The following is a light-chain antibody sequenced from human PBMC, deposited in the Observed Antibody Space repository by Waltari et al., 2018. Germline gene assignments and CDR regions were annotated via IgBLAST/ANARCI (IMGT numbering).Light chain of an antibody. CDR3: SSYAGNNNLV. J-gene: IGLJ2*01. V-gene: IGLV2-8*01. CDR2: VVS. Sequence: QSALTQPPSASGSPGQSVTIPCTGTSSDVGGYNYVPWYQQHPGKAPKLMILVVSKWPSGVPARFSGSKSGNTASLTVSGLQAEDEADYYCSSYAGNNNLVFGGGTKLTVL. CDR1: SSDVGGYNY.